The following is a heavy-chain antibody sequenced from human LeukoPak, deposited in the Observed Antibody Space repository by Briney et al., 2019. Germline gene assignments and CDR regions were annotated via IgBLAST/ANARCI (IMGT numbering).Heavy chain of an antibody. Sequence: ASVKVSCKASGYTFTGYYMHWVRQAPGQGLEWMGWINPNSGGTNYAQKFQGRVTMTRDTSISTAYMELSRLGSDDTAVYYCARFEDYGGNRDVFDIWGQGTLVTVSS. V-gene: IGHV1-2*02. J-gene: IGHJ3*02. CDR2: INPNSGGT. CDR3: ARFEDYGGNRDVFDI. CDR1: GYTFTGYY. D-gene: IGHD4-23*01.